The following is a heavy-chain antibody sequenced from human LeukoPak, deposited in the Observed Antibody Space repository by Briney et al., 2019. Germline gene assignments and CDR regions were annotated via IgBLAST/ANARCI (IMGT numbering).Heavy chain of an antibody. Sequence: PGGSLRLSCAASGFTVSSNYMSWVRQAPGKGLEWVSVIYGGGSTYYADSVKGRFTISRDNAKNSLYLQMNSLRAGDTAVYYCARERGSGSYHPFDPWGQGTLATVSS. V-gene: IGHV3-53*01. D-gene: IGHD3-10*01. CDR2: IYGGGST. CDR1: GFTVSSNY. CDR3: ARERGSGSYHPFDP. J-gene: IGHJ5*02.